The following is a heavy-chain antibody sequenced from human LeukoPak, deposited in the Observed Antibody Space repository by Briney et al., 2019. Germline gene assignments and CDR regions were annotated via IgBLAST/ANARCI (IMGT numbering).Heavy chain of an antibody. CDR1: GHFVSDYY. CDR2: LHYSGTT. D-gene: IGHD6-19*01. Sequence: SETLSLTCSVSGHFVSDYYWSWIRQSPGKGLEWIGWLHYSGTTYYNPSLKGRVTMSLGTSRNQLSLKLSSVTAADTAVYYCARHSSGWHLDFWGQGSLVTVSS. CDR3: ARHSSGWHLDF. V-gene: IGHV4-59*02. J-gene: IGHJ4*02.